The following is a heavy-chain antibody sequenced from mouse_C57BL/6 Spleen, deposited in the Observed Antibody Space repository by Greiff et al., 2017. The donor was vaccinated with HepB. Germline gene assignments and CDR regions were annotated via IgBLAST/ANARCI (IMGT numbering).Heavy chain of an antibody. Sequence: VQLQQSGPELVKPGASVKISCKASGYSFTSYYIHWVKQRPGQGLEWIGWIYPGSGNTKYNEKFKGKATLTADTSSSTAYMQLSSLTSEDSAVYYCAREDYDYEYYFDYWGQGTTLTVSS. D-gene: IGHD2-4*01. CDR1: GYSFTSYY. V-gene: IGHV1-66*01. CDR2: IYPGSGNT. J-gene: IGHJ2*01. CDR3: AREDYDYEYYFDY.